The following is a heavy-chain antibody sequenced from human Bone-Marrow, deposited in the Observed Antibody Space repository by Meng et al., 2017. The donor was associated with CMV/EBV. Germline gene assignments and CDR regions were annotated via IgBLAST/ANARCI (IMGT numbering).Heavy chain of an antibody. CDR1: GFTFSSYS. D-gene: IGHD4-23*01. J-gene: IGHJ2*01. CDR3: ARAGGNSSYWYFDL. CDR2: ISSSSSYI. Sequence: GYLRLSCAASGFTFSSYSMNWVRQAPGKGLEWVSSISSSSSYIYYADSVKGRFTISRDNAKNSLYLQMNSLRAEDTAVYYCARAGGNSSYWYFDLWGRGTLVTVSS. V-gene: IGHV3-21*01.